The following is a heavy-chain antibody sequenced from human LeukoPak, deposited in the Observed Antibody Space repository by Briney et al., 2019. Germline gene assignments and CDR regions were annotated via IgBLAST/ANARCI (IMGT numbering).Heavy chain of an antibody. Sequence: PGRSMILFCAASGFNFSSYAMHCVRQAPGKGLEWVAVISYDGSNKYYADSVKGRFTISRDNSKNTLNLQMNSLRAEDTAVYYCARALGYCSSTSCPLDYWGQGTLVTVSS. CDR1: GFNFSSYA. V-gene: IGHV3-30*04. CDR3: ARALGYCSSTSCPLDY. J-gene: IGHJ4*02. CDR2: ISYDGSNK. D-gene: IGHD2-2*01.